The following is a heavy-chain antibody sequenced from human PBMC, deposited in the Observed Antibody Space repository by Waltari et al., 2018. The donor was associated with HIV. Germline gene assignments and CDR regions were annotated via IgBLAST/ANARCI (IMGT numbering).Heavy chain of an antibody. Sequence: EVQLVESGGGWVQPGGSLRLSCAASGLTFISYEMNWVRQAPGKGLEWVSYMSSSGSTIYYADSVKGRFTIARDNAKNSLYLQMNSLRAEDTAVYYCASLAGYWGQGTLVTVSS. CDR2: MSSSGSTI. CDR3: ASLAGY. D-gene: IGHD6-19*01. CDR1: GLTFISYE. V-gene: IGHV3-48*03. J-gene: IGHJ4*02.